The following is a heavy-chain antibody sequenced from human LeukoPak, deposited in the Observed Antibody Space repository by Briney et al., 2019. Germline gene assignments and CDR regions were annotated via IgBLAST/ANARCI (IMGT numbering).Heavy chain of an antibody. CDR1: GYTFSSYG. J-gene: IGHJ3*02. V-gene: IGHV5-51*01. D-gene: IGHD3-22*01. CDR3: ARTYYYDSSGSSDDVFDI. Sequence: GESLKISCKASGYTFSSYGIGWVRQMPGKGLEWLGIIYPGDSDTRYSPSFQGLVTISADKSISTAYLQWSTLKASDTAIYYCARTYYYDSSGSSDDVFDIWGQGTMVTVSS. CDR2: IYPGDSDT.